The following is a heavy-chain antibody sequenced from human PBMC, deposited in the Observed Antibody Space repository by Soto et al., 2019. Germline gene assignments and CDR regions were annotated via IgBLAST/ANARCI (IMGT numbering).Heavy chain of an antibody. D-gene: IGHD4-17*01. J-gene: IGHJ5*02. CDR1: GYSFPNYW. CDR2: IYPSDSTT. CDR3: ARHGFYGDYSSNYFDP. Sequence: GESLKIYFQGHGYSFPNYWIDWVRQMPGKGLEYMGIIYPSDSTTRYSPSFQGRVTISADKSISTAYLQWNSLKASHTAMYYCARHGFYGDYSSNYFDPWGQGTLVTVSS. V-gene: IGHV5-51*01.